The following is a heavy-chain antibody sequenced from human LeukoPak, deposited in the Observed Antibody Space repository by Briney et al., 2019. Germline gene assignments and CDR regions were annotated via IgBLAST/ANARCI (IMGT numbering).Heavy chain of an antibody. V-gene: IGHV4-39*01. D-gene: IGHD2-15*01. CDR2: VFYSGYS. J-gene: IGHJ5*02. CDR1: GGSLSSSDYY. Sequence: SETLSLTCTVSGGSLSSSDYYWGWVRQPPGKGLEWIGDVFYSGYSNYSQTLKRRATISVDQSKNQFSLKLNSVDAADAAVYYCGGYGSPPGWFDPWGQGALVTVSS. CDR3: GGYGSPPGWFDP.